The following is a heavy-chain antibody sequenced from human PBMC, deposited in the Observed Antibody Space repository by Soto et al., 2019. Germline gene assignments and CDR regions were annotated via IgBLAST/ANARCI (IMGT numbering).Heavy chain of an antibody. D-gene: IGHD5-18*01. J-gene: IGHJ4*02. Sequence: GGSLRLSCAASGFTVSSNYMIWVRQAPGKGLEWVSVIDSGGSTYYADSVKGRFTISRDNSKNTVYLHMDILRAEDTAVYYCARGRDTRNIFDYWGQGTLVTVSS. CDR2: IDSGGST. CDR3: ARGRDTRNIFDY. V-gene: IGHV3-53*01. CDR1: GFTVSSNY.